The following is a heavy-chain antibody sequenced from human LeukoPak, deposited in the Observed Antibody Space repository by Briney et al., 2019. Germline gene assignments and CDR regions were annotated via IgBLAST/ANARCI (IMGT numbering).Heavy chain of an antibody. CDR3: AKDPHPSYYHSSGYSDY. CDR1: GFTFSTYA. J-gene: IGHJ4*02. CDR2: ISANGGST. D-gene: IGHD3-22*01. V-gene: IGHV3-23*01. Sequence: QPGGSLRLSCAASGFTFSTYAMSWVRQAPGKGLEWVSAISANGGSTFYADSVKGRFTVSRDSSKDTLYLQMNSLRAEDTAVYYCAKDPHPSYYHSSGYSDYWGQGTLVTVSS.